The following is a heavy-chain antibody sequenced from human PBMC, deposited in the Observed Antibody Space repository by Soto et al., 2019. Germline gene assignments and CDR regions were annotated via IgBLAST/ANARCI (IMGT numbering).Heavy chain of an antibody. D-gene: IGHD6-13*01. Sequence: GGSLRLSCAASGFTFSSYAMHWVRQAPGKGLEWVAVISYDGSNKYYADSVKGRFTISRDNSKSTLYLQMNSLRAEDTAVYYCARDRAAAGTGAFDIWGQGTMVTVSS. CDR1: GFTFSSYA. J-gene: IGHJ3*02. CDR3: ARDRAAAGTGAFDI. CDR2: ISYDGSNK. V-gene: IGHV3-30-3*01.